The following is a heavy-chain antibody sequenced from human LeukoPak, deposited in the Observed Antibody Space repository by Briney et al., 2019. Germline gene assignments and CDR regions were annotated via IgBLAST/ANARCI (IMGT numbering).Heavy chain of an antibody. CDR3: ARADYSGNSYIDY. CDR2: INPNSGGT. CDR1: GYTFTCYF. D-gene: IGHD4-23*01. J-gene: IGHJ4*02. V-gene: IGHV1-2*02. Sequence: GASVKVSCKASGYTFTCYFMHWVRQAPGQGLEWMGWINPNSGGTNYAQKFQGRVTMTRDTSISTAYMELSRLRSDDTAVYYCARADYSGNSYIDYWGQGTLVTVSS.